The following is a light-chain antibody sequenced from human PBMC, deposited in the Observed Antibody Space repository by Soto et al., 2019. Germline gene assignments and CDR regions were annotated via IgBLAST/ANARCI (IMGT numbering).Light chain of an antibody. CDR1: QSISSY. CDR2: AAS. Sequence: DIQMTQSPASLSSSVGERVTITCRASQSISSYLTWYQQKPGKAPKLLIYAASSLHSGVPSRFSGSGSGTDFTLTISSLQPEDFATYYCQQRYSPPRTFGQGTKVEIK. CDR3: QQRYSPPRT. J-gene: IGKJ1*01. V-gene: IGKV1-39*01.